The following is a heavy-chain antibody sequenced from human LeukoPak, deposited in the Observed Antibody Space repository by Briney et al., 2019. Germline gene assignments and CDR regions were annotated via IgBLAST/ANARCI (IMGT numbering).Heavy chain of an antibody. D-gene: IGHD2-15*01. Sequence: GGSLRLSCAASGFRFSASAMHWVRQASGKGLEWVGRIRVKDDNYATSYGASVKGRFTITRDDSQNTVYLQMDSLRAEDTAVYYCTTRLQHHFDYWGQGTQVTVSS. CDR1: GFRFSASA. CDR3: TTRLQHHFDY. CDR2: IRVKDDNYAT. J-gene: IGHJ4*02. V-gene: IGHV3-73*01.